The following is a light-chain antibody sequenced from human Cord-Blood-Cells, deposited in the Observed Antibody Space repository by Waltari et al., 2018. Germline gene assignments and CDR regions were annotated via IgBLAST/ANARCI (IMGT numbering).Light chain of an antibody. Sequence: QSALTQPASVSGSPGQSITISCTGTSSDVGGYNYVSWYQQYPAKAPNLMIYDVSNRPSGGSTRFSGSKSGNTASLTISWLQAEDEADYYCSSYTSSSTRVFGTGTKVTVL. CDR2: DVS. J-gene: IGLJ1*01. CDR1: SSDVGGYNY. CDR3: SSYTSSSTRV. V-gene: IGLV2-14*01.